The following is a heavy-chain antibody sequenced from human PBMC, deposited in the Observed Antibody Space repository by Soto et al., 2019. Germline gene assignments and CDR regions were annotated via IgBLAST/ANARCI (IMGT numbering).Heavy chain of an antibody. D-gene: IGHD3-22*01. V-gene: IGHV1-69*13. CDR1: GGTFSSYA. Sequence: SVNVSCKASGGTFSSYAISWVRQAPGQGLEWMGGIIPIFGTANYAQKFQGRVTITADESTSTAYMELSSLRSEDTAVYYCARSRKNYYDSSGYMFDPWGQGTLVTVSS. CDR2: IIPIFGTA. J-gene: IGHJ5*02. CDR3: ARSRKNYYDSSGYMFDP.